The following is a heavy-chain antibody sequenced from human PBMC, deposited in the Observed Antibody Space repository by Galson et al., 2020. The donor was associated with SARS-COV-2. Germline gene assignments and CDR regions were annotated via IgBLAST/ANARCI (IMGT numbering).Heavy chain of an antibody. J-gene: IGHJ4*02. Sequence: GYLRLSCAASGFTFSSYSMNWVRQAPGKGLEWVSSINSDSSYIYYADSVKGRFTISRDNAKNSLDLQMNSLRVEDTAVYYCARVQATTGYWGQGTLVTVSS. V-gene: IGHV3-21*01. D-gene: IGHD2-8*02. CDR1: GFTFSSYS. CDR3: ARVQATTGY. CDR2: INSDSSYI.